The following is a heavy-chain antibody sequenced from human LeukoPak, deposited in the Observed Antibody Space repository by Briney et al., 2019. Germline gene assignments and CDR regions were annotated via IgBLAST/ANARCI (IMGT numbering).Heavy chain of an antibody. CDR1: GYSISSGYY. CDR2: IYYSGST. CDR3: ARVGTFEYYDSSGYYDYYYYYMDV. D-gene: IGHD3-22*01. Sequence: PSETLSLTCTVSGYSISSGYYWSWIRQPPGKGLEWIGYIYYSGSTNYNPSLKSRVTISVDTSKNQFSLKLSSVTAADTAVYYCARVGTFEYYDSSGYYDYYYYYMDVWGKGTTVTVSS. V-gene: IGHV4-61*01. J-gene: IGHJ6*03.